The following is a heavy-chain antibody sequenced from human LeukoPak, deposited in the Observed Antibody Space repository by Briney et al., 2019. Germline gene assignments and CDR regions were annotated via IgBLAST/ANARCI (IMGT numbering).Heavy chain of an antibody. CDR2: LYYSGST. V-gene: IGHV4-59*01. J-gene: IGHJ4*02. CDR1: GGSIRSYY. Sequence: PSETLSLTCTVSGGSIRSYYWSWIRQPPGQGLEWTGYLYYSGSTNYNPSLKSRVTISVDTSKNQFSLKLSSVTAADTAVYYCARAPINYGSGSYYFDYWGQGTLVTVSS. D-gene: IGHD3-10*01. CDR3: ARAPINYGSGSYYFDY.